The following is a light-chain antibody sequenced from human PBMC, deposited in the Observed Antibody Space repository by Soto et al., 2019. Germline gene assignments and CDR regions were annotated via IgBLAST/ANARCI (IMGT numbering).Light chain of an antibody. CDR2: QDS. J-gene: IGLJ2*01. Sequence: SYELTQPPSVSVSPGQTASITCSGDKLGDKYACWFQQKPGQSPVLVIYQDSKRPSGIPERFSGSNSGNTATLTISGTQAMDEADYYCQAWDSSTAWWGVFGGGTKLTVL. V-gene: IGLV3-1*01. CDR3: QAWDSSTAWWGV. CDR1: KLGDKY.